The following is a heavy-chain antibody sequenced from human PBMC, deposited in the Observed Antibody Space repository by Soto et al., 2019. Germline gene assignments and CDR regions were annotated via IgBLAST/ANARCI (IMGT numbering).Heavy chain of an antibody. CDR3: VKERALAVADVYYFDS. J-gene: IGHJ4*02. CDR2: IKSKGDTT. D-gene: IGHD6-19*01. V-gene: IGHV3-64D*06. CDR1: GVTLRDGS. Sequence: DASVRPPCSALGVTLRDGSTRWVRKARGKGLECVSAIKSKGDTTYYADSVRGRFTISRDNSKNTLYLQMSSLRGDDTAVYYCVKERALAVADVYYFDSWGPGTLVTVSS.